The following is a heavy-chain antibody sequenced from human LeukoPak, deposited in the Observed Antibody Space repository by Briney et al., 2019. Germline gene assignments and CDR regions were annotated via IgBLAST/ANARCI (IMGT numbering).Heavy chain of an antibody. CDR3: ARAGLYGDFDY. CDR2: VYHSGST. Sequence: PSETLSLTCAVSGGSISSSNWWSWFRRPPGKGLEWIGEVYHSGSTNYNPSLKSRVTISVDKSKNQFSLKLSSVTAADTAVYYCARAGLYGDFDYWGQGTLVTVSS. D-gene: IGHD4-17*01. J-gene: IGHJ4*02. CDR1: GGSISSSNW. V-gene: IGHV4-4*02.